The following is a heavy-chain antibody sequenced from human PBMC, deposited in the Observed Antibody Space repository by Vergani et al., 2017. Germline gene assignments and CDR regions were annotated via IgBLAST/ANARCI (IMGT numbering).Heavy chain of an antibody. V-gene: IGHV4-59*01. J-gene: IGHJ3*02. CDR1: GGSISSYY. D-gene: IGHD1-26*01. CDR3: ARVHGGGWVPAFDI. CDR2: IYYSGST. Sequence: QVQLQESGPGLVKPSETLSLTCTVSGGSISSYYWSWIRQPPGKGLEWIGYIYYSGSTNYNPSLKSRVTISVDTSKNQFSLKLSSVTAADTAVYYCARVHGGGWVPAFDIWGQGTMVIVS.